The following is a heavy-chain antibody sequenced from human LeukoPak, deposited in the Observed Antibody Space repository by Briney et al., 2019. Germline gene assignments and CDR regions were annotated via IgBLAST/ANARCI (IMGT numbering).Heavy chain of an antibody. V-gene: IGHV5-51*01. Sequence: GESLKISCKGSGYSFTSYWIGWVRQMPGKGLEWMGIIYPGDSDTRYSPSFQGQVTISADKSISTAYLQWSSLKASDTAMYYCARKAPSRAASDYYMDVWGKGTTVTVSS. CDR3: ARKAPSRAASDYYMDV. CDR2: IYPGDSDT. CDR1: GYSFTSYW. J-gene: IGHJ6*03.